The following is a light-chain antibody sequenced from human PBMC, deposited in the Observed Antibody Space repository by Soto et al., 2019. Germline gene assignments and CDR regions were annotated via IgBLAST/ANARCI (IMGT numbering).Light chain of an antibody. CDR2: EAS. J-gene: IGKJ2*01. V-gene: IGKV3-20*01. CDR1: PTLSHND. Sequence: EIVLTQSPGTLSLSPGERVTLSCRASPTLSHNDLAWDQHKPGQAPRLLIYEASTRATAVPDRFSGSRSGTDFTLTISSLEPEDFAVYYCQQYGDPPYAFGQGTKLEVK. CDR3: QQYGDPPYA.